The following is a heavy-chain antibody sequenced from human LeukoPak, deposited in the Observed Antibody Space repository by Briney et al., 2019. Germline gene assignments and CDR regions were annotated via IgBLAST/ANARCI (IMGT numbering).Heavy chain of an antibody. Sequence: ASVRVSCKASGYTFTSYGISWVRQAPGQRLEWMGWISAYNGNTIYAQNLQGRVTMTTDASTSTAYMELRSLRSDDTAVYYCARERGGSSDYWGQGSLVTVSS. V-gene: IGHV1-18*01. J-gene: IGHJ4*02. CDR2: ISAYNGNT. CDR1: GYTFTSYG. CDR3: ARERGGSSDY. D-gene: IGHD2-15*01.